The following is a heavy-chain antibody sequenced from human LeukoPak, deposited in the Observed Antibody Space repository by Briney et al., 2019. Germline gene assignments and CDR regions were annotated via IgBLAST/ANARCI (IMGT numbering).Heavy chain of an antibody. Sequence: GGSLRLSCAASGFTFDDYAMHWVRQAPGKGLEWVSGISWNSGSIGYADSVKGRFTISRDNAKNSLYLQMNSLRAEDTALYYCAKDVYSYGRFFDYWGRGTLVTVSS. CDR1: GFTFDDYA. J-gene: IGHJ4*02. V-gene: IGHV3-9*01. CDR3: AKDVYSYGRFFDY. CDR2: ISWNSGSI. D-gene: IGHD5-18*01.